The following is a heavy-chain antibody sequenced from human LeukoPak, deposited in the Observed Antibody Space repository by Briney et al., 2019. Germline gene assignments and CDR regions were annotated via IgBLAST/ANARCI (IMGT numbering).Heavy chain of an antibody. CDR2: IDPSDSYT. CDR3: ARHEVGYYYGSGSYHRSYYFDY. Sequence: GESLRISCKGSGYSFTSYWIGWVRQMPGKGLEWMGRIDPSDSYTNYSPSFQGHVTISADKSISTAYLQWSNLKASDTAMYYCARHEVGYYYGSGSYHRSYYFDYWGQGTLVTVSS. J-gene: IGHJ4*02. CDR1: GYSFTSYW. D-gene: IGHD3-10*01. V-gene: IGHV5-10-1*01.